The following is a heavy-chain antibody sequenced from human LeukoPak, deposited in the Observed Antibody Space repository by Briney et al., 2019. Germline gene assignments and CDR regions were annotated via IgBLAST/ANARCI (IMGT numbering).Heavy chain of an antibody. D-gene: IGHD6-19*01. CDR1: GFIFSGYS. V-gene: IGHV3-23*01. CDR3: AKDPPYSSGWYDY. CDR2: ISGSGGST. J-gene: IGHJ4*02. Sequence: GGSLRLSCAASGFIFSGYSMNWVRRTPGKGLEWVSAISGSGGSTYYADSVKGRFTISRDNSKNTLYLQMNSLRAEDTAVYYCAKDPPYSSGWYDYWGQGTLVTVSS.